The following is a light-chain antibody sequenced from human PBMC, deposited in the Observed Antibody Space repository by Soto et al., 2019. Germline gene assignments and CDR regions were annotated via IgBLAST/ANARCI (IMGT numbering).Light chain of an antibody. J-gene: IGLJ3*02. V-gene: IGLV4-69*02. CDR1: SGHRSYA. CDR3: QTWDTGIGV. Sequence: QSVLTQSPSASASLGASVKLTCTLSSGHRSYAIAWHQQQPEKGPRYLMKVNSDGTHIKGDGIPDRFSGSSSGAERYLTIFSLQSEDEADYYCQTWDTGIGVIGGGTKVTVL. CDR2: VNSDGTH.